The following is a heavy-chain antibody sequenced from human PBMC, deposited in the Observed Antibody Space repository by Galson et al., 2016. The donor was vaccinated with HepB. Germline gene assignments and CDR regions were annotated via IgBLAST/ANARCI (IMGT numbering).Heavy chain of an antibody. CDR1: RYTLTKLS. CDR3: APGLTGTTLWDYYLDY. V-gene: IGHV1-24*01. Sequence: SVKVSCKVSRYTLTKLSMHWVRQAPGKGFEWMGGFDFEKGETIYAQKFQGRVTMTEDTSTDIAYMELSSLRSEDTAIYYCAPGLTGTTLWDYYLDYWGQGTLVTVSS. J-gene: IGHJ4*02. D-gene: IGHD1-7*01. CDR2: FDFEKGET.